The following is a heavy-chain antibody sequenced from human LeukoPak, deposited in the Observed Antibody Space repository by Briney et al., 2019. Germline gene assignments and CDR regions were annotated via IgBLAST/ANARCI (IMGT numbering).Heavy chain of an antibody. Sequence: PGGSLRLSCAASGFTFSSYWMHWVRQAPGKGLVWVSRINSDGSSTSYADSVKGRFTISRDNAKNTLYLQMNSLRAEDTAAYYCASGYCSSTCCRPLDYWGQGTLVTVSS. CDR1: GFTFSSYW. CDR3: ASGYCSSTCCRPLDY. CDR2: INSDGSST. D-gene: IGHD2-2*03. J-gene: IGHJ4*02. V-gene: IGHV3-74*01.